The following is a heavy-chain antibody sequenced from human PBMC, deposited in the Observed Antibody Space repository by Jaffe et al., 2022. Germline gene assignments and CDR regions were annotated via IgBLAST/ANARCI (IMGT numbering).Heavy chain of an antibody. CDR3: ARSSDYYDRSGYPSYYYYYYMDV. D-gene: IGHD3-22*01. V-gene: IGHV3-64*01. CDR2: TSSNGGST. CDR1: GFIFSSYA. Sequence: EVQLVESGGGLVQPGGSLRLSCAASGFIFSSYAMHWVRQAPGKGLEYVSGTSSNGGSTYYANSVKGRFSIFRDNSKNTLYLQMGSLRAEDTAVYYCARSSDYYDRSGYPSYYYYYYMDVWGKGTTVTVSS. J-gene: IGHJ6*03.